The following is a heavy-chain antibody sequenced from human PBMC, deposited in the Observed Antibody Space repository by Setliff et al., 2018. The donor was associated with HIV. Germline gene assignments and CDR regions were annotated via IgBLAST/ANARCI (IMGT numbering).Heavy chain of an antibody. D-gene: IGHD3-22*01. Sequence: GGSLRLSCAASGFIFSNYEMNWVRQAPGKGLEWVSYITSSGSTIYYADSVKGRFTISRDNAKNSLYLQMDSLRAEDTAVYYCARDDHPGGIGYYDTSGFLDYWGPGTLVTVS. J-gene: IGHJ4*02. V-gene: IGHV3-48*03. CDR3: ARDDHPGGIGYYDTSGFLDY. CDR2: ITSSGSTI. CDR1: GFIFSNYE.